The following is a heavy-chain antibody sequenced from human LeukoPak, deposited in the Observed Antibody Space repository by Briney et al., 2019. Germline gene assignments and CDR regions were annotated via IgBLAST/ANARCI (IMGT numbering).Heavy chain of an antibody. Sequence: SETLSLTCTVSGGSISTYYWSWIRQPAGKGLEWIGSIYHSGSTYYNPSPKSRATTSVDTSKNQFSLKLTSVTAADTAVYFCARGEDFERYYLAYWGQGTLVTVSS. J-gene: IGHJ4*02. CDR3: ARGEDFERYYLAY. D-gene: IGHD3-9*01. V-gene: IGHV4-4*07. CDR2: IYHSGST. CDR1: GGSISTYY.